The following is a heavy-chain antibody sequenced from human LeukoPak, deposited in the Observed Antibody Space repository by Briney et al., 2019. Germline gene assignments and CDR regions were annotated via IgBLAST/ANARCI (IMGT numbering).Heavy chain of an antibody. J-gene: IGHJ5*02. D-gene: IGHD3-3*01. CDR3: AKEVGDFWSGFSDNWFDP. CDR2: ISGSGGST. V-gene: IGHV3-23*01. Sequence: GGSLRLSCAASGFTFSSYAMSWVRQAPGKGLGWVSAISGSGGSTYYADSVKGGFTISRDNSKNTLYLQMNSLRAEDTAVYYCAKEVGDFWSGFSDNWFDPWGQGTLVTVSS. CDR1: GFTFSSYA.